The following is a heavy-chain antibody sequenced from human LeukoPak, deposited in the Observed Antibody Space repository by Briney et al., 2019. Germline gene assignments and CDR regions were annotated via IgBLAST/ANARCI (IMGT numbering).Heavy chain of an antibody. J-gene: IGHJ4*02. CDR1: GGSFSGYY. CDR2: INHSGST. D-gene: IGHD6-6*01. V-gene: IGHV4-34*01. Sequence: SETLSLTCAVYGGSFSGYYWSWIRQPPGKGLEWIGEINHSGSTNYNPSLKSRVTISVDTSKNQFSLKLSSVTAADTAVYYCAKASDKIAVRWPFDYWGQGTLVTVSS. CDR3: AKASDKIAVRWPFDY.